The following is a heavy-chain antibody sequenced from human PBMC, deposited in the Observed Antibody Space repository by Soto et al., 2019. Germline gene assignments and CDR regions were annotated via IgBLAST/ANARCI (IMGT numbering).Heavy chain of an antibody. J-gene: IGHJ3*01. Sequence: PGGSLRLSCAVSGFNVGSKYMTWVRQAPGKGLEWVSTIYAGGSTFYAASVKGRFTISRDNSENSLYLQINSLSAEDTAVYYCARGDDVFDVWGQGTMVTVSS. V-gene: IGHV3-66*01. CDR2: IYAGGST. CDR3: ARGDDVFDV. D-gene: IGHD2-21*01. CDR1: GFNVGSKY.